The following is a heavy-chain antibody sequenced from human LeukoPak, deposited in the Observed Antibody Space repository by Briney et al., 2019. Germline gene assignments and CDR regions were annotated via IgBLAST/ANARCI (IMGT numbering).Heavy chain of an antibody. V-gene: IGHV3-43*02. J-gene: IGHJ4*02. CDR1: GFTFNDFD. Sequence: GGSLRLSCAASGFTFNDFDMHWVRQAPGKGLEWVSLITGDDGRTYYADSVKGRFTISRDNSKDSLYLQMNSLSTEDTAVYYCAKDMHSGGYYYGYWGQGTLVTVSS. CDR2: ITGDDGRT. CDR3: AKDMHSGGYYYGY. D-gene: IGHD2-15*01.